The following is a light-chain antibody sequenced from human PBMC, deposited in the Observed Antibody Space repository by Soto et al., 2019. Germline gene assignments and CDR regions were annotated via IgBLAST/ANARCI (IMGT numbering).Light chain of an antibody. V-gene: IGKV1-5*01. Sequence: DIQMTQSPSTLSASVGDRVTITCRASQSISSWLAWYQQKPGKAPNLLIYAASTLQSGVPSRFSGSGSGTDFTLTISSLQAEDVAVYYCQQYYSTPPWTFGQGTKVDI. CDR1: QSISSW. CDR3: QQYYSTPPWT. CDR2: AAS. J-gene: IGKJ1*01.